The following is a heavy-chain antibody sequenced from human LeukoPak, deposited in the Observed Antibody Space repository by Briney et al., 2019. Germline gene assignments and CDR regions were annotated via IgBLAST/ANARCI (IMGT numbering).Heavy chain of an antibody. CDR2: ISSGGGTI. V-gene: IGHV3-11*01. J-gene: IGHJ5*02. Sequence: GGSLRLSCAASGFTFSDYYMSWIRQAPGKGLEWVSSISSGGGTIYYADSVKGRFTISRDNAKNSLYLQINSLRVEDTAVYFCARVLREWLLFGWFDPWGQGTLVTVSS. D-gene: IGHD3-3*01. CDR3: ARVLREWLLFGWFDP. CDR1: GFTFSDYY.